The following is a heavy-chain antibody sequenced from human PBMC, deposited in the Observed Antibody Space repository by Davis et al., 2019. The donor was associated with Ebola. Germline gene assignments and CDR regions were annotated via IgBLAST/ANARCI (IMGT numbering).Heavy chain of an antibody. CDR3: TRDKPISTRSTLRFDY. Sequence: GGSLRLSCAASGFTFSSYSMSWIRQAPGKGLEWVSYISSSGSTIYYADSVKGRFTISRDNARNSLYLQLNSLRAEDTAVYYCTRDKPISTRSTLRFDYWGQGSLVIVSS. V-gene: IGHV3-48*04. CDR1: GFTFSSYS. CDR2: ISSSGSTI. D-gene: IGHD5/OR15-5a*01. J-gene: IGHJ4*02.